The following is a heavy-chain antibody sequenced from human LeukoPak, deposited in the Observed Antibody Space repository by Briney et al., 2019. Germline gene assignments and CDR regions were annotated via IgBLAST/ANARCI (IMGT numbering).Heavy chain of an antibody. D-gene: IGHD3-22*01. CDR1: GYTFTGYY. CDR2: VNPNSGGT. Sequence: ASVKVSFKASGYTFTGYYMHWVRQAPGQGLEWMGWVNPNSGGTNYAQKFQGWVTMTRDTSISTAYMELSRLRSDDTAVYYCARAEYDSSALMWWDWGQGTLVTVSS. V-gene: IGHV1-2*04. J-gene: IGHJ4*02. CDR3: ARAEYDSSALMWWD.